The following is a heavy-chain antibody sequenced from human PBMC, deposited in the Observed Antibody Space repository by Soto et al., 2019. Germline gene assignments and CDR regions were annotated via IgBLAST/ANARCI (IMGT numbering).Heavy chain of an antibody. D-gene: IGHD2-8*02. Sequence: GGSLRLSCAASGFTFSSYAMHWVRQAPGKGLEWVAVISYDGSNKYYADTVKGRFTISRDNSKNTLYLQMNSLRAEDTAVYYCARAWSLLLMDYWGQGTLVTVSS. CDR3: ARAWSLLLMDY. CDR1: GFTFSSYA. V-gene: IGHV3-30-3*01. J-gene: IGHJ4*02. CDR2: ISYDGSNK.